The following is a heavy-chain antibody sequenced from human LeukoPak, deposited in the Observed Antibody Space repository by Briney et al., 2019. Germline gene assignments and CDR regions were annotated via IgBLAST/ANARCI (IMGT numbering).Heavy chain of an antibody. D-gene: IGHD1-7*01. CDR1: GGTFSSYA. V-gene: IGHV1-69*10. CDR2: IIPILGIA. Sequence: GASVKVSCKASGGTFSSYAIGWVRQAPGQGLEWMGGIIPILGIANYAQKFQGRVTITADKSTSTAYMELSSLRSEDTAVYYCARRDKITGTTQFDYWGQGTLVTVSS. CDR3: ARRDKITGTTQFDY. J-gene: IGHJ4*02.